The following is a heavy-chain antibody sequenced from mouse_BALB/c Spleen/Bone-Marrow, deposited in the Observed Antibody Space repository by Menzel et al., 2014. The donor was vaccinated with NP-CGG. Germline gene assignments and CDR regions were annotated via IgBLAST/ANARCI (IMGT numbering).Heavy chain of an antibody. CDR2: IDPASGDT. CDR3: SRDYGGTAWFAY. V-gene: IGHV14-3*02. Sequence: VQLKQSGAELVMPGALVKLSCTASGFKFKDTHMHWVKQRPEQGLEWIGRIDPASGDTKYDSKFQGKAAITRDTSSNTAYLQLSSLTSEDTAVYYCSRDYGGTAWFAYWGQGTLVTVSA. J-gene: IGHJ3*01. D-gene: IGHD1-1*01. CDR1: GFKFKDTH.